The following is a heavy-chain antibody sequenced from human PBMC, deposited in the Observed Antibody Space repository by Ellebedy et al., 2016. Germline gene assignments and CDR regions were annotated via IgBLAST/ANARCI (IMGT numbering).Heavy chain of an antibody. Sequence: SVKVSCXASGGTFSSYAISWVRQAPGQGLEWMGGIIPIFGTANYAQKLQGRVTMTTDTSTSTAYMELRSLRSDDTAVYYCARDQYGSGSYNYWGQGTLVTVSS. CDR2: IIPIFGTA. CDR3: ARDQYGSGSYNY. V-gene: IGHV1-69*05. CDR1: GGTFSSYA. J-gene: IGHJ4*02. D-gene: IGHD3-10*01.